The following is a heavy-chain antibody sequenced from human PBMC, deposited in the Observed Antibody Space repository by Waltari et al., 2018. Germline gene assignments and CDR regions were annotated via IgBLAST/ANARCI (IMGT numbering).Heavy chain of an antibody. Sequence: QVQLQQWGAGLLKPSETLSLTCAVYGGSFSGYYWSWIRQPPGKGLEWIGEINHSGSTNDNPSLKSRVTISVDTSKNQFSLKLSSVTAADTAVYYCARIAARHYYYYYYMDVWGKGTTVTISS. CDR2: INHSGST. J-gene: IGHJ6*03. CDR3: ARIAARHYYYYYYMDV. V-gene: IGHV4-34*01. D-gene: IGHD6-6*01. CDR1: GGSFSGYY.